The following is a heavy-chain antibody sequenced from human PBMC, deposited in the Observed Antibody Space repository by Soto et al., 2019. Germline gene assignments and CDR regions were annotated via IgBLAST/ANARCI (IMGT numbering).Heavy chain of an antibody. CDR1: GFTFYTYG. CDR2: ISYDGTSK. J-gene: IGHJ4*02. CDR3: ARDPTTVTTYFDY. Sequence: GGSLRLSCAASGFTFYTYGMHWVRQAPGKGLEWVAFISYDGTSKYYPDSVKGRFTISRDNSRSTLYLQMNSLRVEDTAVYYCARDPTTVTTYFDYWGQGTLVTVSS. V-gene: IGHV3-30*03. D-gene: IGHD4-17*01.